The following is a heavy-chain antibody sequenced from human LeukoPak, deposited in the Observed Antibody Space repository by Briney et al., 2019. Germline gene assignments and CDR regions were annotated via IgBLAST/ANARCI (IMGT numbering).Heavy chain of an antibody. CDR2: IYPGDSDT. V-gene: IGHV5-51*01. D-gene: IGHD5-24*01. CDR1: GYSFTSYR. J-gene: IGHJ2*01. Sequence: GDSLKISCKGSGYSFTSYRIGWVRQTPGKGLEWMGIIYPGDSDTRYSPSFQGQVTISADKSSSTAFLQCSSLKASDTAIYYWTRHGEMATLNWYFELWGRGTLVTVSS. CDR3: TRHGEMATLNWYFEL.